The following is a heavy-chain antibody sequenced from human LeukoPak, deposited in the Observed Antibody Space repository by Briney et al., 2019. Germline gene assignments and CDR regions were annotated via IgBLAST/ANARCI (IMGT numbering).Heavy chain of an antibody. Sequence: PGGSLRLSCAASGITFSSYDMHWVRQATGKGLEWVSGIGTAGDTYYPGSVKGRFTISRENAKNSLYLQMNSLRAGDTAVYYCARGYCSGGSCYYYYYGMDVWGQGTTVTVSS. J-gene: IGHJ6*02. CDR2: IGTAGDT. CDR3: ARGYCSGGSCYYYYYGMDV. CDR1: GITFSSYD. V-gene: IGHV3-13*01. D-gene: IGHD2-15*01.